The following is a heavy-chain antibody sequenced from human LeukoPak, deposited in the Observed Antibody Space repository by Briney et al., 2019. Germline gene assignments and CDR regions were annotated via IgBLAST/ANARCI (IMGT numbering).Heavy chain of an antibody. D-gene: IGHD2-15*01. CDR1: GGSIGSYY. CDR3: ARDAEHCSGSHCPRWFDP. CDR2: VGYSRRT. J-gene: IGHJ5*02. V-gene: IGHV4-59*01. Sequence: PSETLSLTCTVSGGSIGSYYWSWIRQPPGKGLEWIGYVGYSRRTNYNPSLKSRVTISVDTSKNQFSLNLRSVTAADTAVYYCARDAEHCSGSHCPRWFDPWGQGTLVTVSS.